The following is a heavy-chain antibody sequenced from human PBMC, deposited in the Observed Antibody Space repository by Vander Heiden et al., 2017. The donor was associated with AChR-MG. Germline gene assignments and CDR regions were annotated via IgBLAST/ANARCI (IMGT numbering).Heavy chain of an antibody. CDR3: ASKPYYYDSSGYYPPPD. CDR2: ISSSGSTI. J-gene: IGHJ4*02. V-gene: IGHV3-11*01. Sequence: QVQLVESGGGLVKPGGSLRLSCAASGFTFRDYYMSWIRQAPGKGLEWVSYISSSGSTIYYADSVKGRFTISRDNAKNSLYLQMNSLRAEDTAVYYCASKPYYYDSSGYYPPPDWGQGTLVTVSS. CDR1: GFTFRDYY. D-gene: IGHD3-22*01.